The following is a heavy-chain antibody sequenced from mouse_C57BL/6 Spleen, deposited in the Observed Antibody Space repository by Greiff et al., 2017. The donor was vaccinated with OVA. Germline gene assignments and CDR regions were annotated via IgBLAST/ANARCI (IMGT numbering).Heavy chain of an antibody. CDR3: VRHGYYGSSGSYAMDY. CDR2: IRSKSNNYAT. D-gene: IGHD1-1*01. Sequence: GGGSVQPKGSLKLSCAASGFSFNTYAMNWVRQAPGKGLEWVARIRSKSNNYATYYADSVKDRFTISRDDSESMLYLQMNNLKTEDTAMYYCVRHGYYGSSGSYAMDYWGQGTSVTVSS. CDR1: GFSFNTYA. V-gene: IGHV10-1*01. J-gene: IGHJ4*01.